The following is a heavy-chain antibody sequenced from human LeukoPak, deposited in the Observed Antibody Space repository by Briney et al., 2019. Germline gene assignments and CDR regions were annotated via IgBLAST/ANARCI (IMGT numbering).Heavy chain of an antibody. J-gene: IGHJ4*02. V-gene: IGHV3-9*01. D-gene: IGHD3-22*01. CDR1: GFTFDDYA. CDR2: ISWNGGRRTSGSI. Sequence: PGRSLRLSCAASGFTFDDYAMHWVRHAPGKGLEWVSGISWNGGRRTSGSIGYADFVKGRFTNSRDNAKNSLDLQMNNLRPEDTAGYYCARGTYYYDRSVYSSEDYWGRGTLVTVSS. CDR3: ARGTYYYDRSVYSSEDY.